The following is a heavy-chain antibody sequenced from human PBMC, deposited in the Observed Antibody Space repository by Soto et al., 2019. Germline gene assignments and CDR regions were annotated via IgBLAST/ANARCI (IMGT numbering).Heavy chain of an antibody. J-gene: IGHJ6*02. Sequence: QVQLVESGGGVVQPGRSLRLSCAASGFTFSSYGMHWVRQAPGKGLEWVAVIWYDGSNKYYADSVKGRFTISRDNSKTTXYLQMNSLRAEDTAVYYCASEYCSGGSCYYYGMDVWGQGTTVTVSS. V-gene: IGHV3-33*01. CDR2: IWYDGSNK. CDR3: ASEYCSGGSCYYYGMDV. D-gene: IGHD2-15*01. CDR1: GFTFSSYG.